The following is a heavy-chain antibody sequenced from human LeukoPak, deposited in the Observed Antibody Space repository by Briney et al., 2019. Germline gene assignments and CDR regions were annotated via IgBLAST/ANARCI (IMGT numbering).Heavy chain of an antibody. J-gene: IGHJ6*03. V-gene: IGHV4-59*01. CDR3: ARARVQLWLSDYYYYMDV. CDR2: IYYSGST. CDR1: GGSISSYY. Sequence: ASETLSLTCTVSGGSISSYYWSWIRQPPGKGLEWIGYIYYSGSTNYNPSLKSRVTISVDTSKNQFSLKLSPVTAADTAVYYCARARVQLWLSDYYYYMDVWGKGTTVTVSS. D-gene: IGHD5-18*01.